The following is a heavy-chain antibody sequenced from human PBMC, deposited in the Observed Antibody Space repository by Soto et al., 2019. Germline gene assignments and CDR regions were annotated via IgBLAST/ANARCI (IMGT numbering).Heavy chain of an antibody. CDR1: RGTFSSYT. D-gene: IGHD2-2*01. CDR2: IIPILGIA. CDR3: ASCSTSCYASAFDI. Sequence: QVQLVQSGAEVKKPGSSVKVSCKASRGTFSSYTISWVRQAPGQGLEWMGRIIPILGIANYAQKFQGRVTITADKSTSTAYMELSSLRSEDTAVYYCASCSTSCYASAFDIWGQGTMVTVSS. V-gene: IGHV1-69*02. J-gene: IGHJ3*02.